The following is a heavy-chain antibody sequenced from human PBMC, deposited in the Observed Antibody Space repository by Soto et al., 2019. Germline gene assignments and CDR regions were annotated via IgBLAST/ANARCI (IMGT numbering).Heavy chain of an antibody. Sequence: HGESLKISCKGSGYSFTSYWIGWVRQMPGKGLEWMGIIYPGDSDTRYSPSFQGQVTISADKSISTAYLQWSSLKASDTAMYYCARANCGGDCYPWDYYYGMDVWGQGTTVTVSS. CDR3: ARANCGGDCYPWDYYYGMDV. CDR2: IYPGDSDT. J-gene: IGHJ6*02. V-gene: IGHV5-51*01. D-gene: IGHD2-21*02. CDR1: GYSFTSYW.